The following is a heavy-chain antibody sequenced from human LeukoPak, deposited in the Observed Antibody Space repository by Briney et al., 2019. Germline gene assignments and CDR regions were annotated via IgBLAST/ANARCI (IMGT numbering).Heavy chain of an antibody. D-gene: IGHD2-8*01. J-gene: IGHJ4*02. Sequence: SETLSLTCAVYGGSFSGYYWSWIRQPPGKGLEWIGEINHSGSTNYNPSLKSRVTISVDTSKNQFSLKLSSVTAADTAVYCCARGGIVLMVYAIPPYFDYWGQGTLVTVSS. V-gene: IGHV4-34*01. CDR3: ARGGIVLMVYAIPPYFDY. CDR2: INHSGST. CDR1: GGSFSGYY.